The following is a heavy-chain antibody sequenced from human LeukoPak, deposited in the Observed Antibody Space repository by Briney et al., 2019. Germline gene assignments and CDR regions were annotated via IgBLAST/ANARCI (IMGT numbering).Heavy chain of an antibody. CDR2: LYSGGST. CDR1: GSTVSSNY. J-gene: IGHJ1*01. CDR3: ARDQYYYDSSGPPRYFQH. D-gene: IGHD3-22*01. V-gene: IGHV3-66*02. Sequence: PGGSLRLSCAASGSTVSSNYMGWVRQAPGKGLEWVSVLYSGGSTYYADSVKGRFTISRDNSKNTLYLQMNSLRAEDTAVYYCARDQYYYDSSGPPRYFQHWGQGTLVTVSS.